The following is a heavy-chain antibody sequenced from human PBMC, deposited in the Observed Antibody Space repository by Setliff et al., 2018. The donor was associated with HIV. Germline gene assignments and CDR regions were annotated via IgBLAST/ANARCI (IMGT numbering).Heavy chain of an antibody. J-gene: IGHJ1*01. Sequence: SQTLSLTCAISGDSVSNNNAAWNWIRQSPSRGLEWLGRTHYRSKWYPDYADSVRGRFTISRDNSKNTLFLQMNTLRAEDTAVYFCARDEVRFRPPVPTAGGYLQHWGQGTLVTVSS. V-gene: IGHV6-1*01. CDR3: ARDEVRFRPPVPTAGGYLQH. CDR1: GDSVSNNNAA. D-gene: IGHD3-3*01. CDR2: THYRSKWYP.